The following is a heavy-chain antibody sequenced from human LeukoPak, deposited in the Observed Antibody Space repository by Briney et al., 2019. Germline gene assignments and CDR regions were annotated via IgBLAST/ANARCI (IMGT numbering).Heavy chain of an antibody. D-gene: IGHD3-9*01. CDR3: ARATYYDIYLAAHHAFDI. CDR2: TYYRSKWYN. V-gene: IGHV6-1*01. Sequence: SQTLSLTCAISGDSVSSNSAAWNWIRQSPSRGLEWLGRTYYRSKWYNDYAVSVKSRITINPDTSKNQFSLQLNSVTPEDTAVYYCARATYYDIYLAAHHAFDIWGQGTMVTVSS. CDR1: GDSVSSNSAA. J-gene: IGHJ3*02.